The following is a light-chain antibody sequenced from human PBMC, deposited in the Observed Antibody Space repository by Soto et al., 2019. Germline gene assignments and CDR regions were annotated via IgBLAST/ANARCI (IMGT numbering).Light chain of an antibody. CDR3: QQSYSTLGWT. CDR2: AAS. J-gene: IGKJ1*01. Sequence: DIQMTQSPSSLSASVGDRVTITCRASQSISSYLNWYQQKPGKAPKLLIYAASSLQGGVPSRFSGSGSGTDFTLTISSLQPEDFATYYCQQSYSTLGWTFGQGTKV. CDR1: QSISSY. V-gene: IGKV1-39*01.